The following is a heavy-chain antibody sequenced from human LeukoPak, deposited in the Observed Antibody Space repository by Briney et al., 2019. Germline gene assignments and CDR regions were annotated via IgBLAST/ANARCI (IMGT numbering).Heavy chain of an antibody. CDR2: TYYRSKWYN. Sequence: SRTLSLTCAISGDSVSSNSAAWNWIRQSPSRGLEWLGRTYYRSKWYNDYAVSVKSRITINPDTSKNQFSLQLNSVTPEDTAVYYCARIGGYSSGRDFDYWGQGTLVTVS. CDR1: GDSVSSNSAA. V-gene: IGHV6-1*01. CDR3: ARIGGYSSGRDFDY. D-gene: IGHD6-19*01. J-gene: IGHJ4*02.